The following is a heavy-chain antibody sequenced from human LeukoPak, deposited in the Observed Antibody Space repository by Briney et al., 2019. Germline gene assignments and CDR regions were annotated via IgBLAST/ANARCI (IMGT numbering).Heavy chain of an antibody. Sequence: PSETLSLTCAVYGGSLSGSYWSWIRQPPGKGLEWIGEINHSGSANYNPSLKSRVTLSIDKSKNQFSLNLNSVTAADTAVYYCANRGNYYDSSGYSDYWGQGTLVTVSS. CDR2: INHSGSA. CDR1: GGSLSGSY. J-gene: IGHJ4*02. V-gene: IGHV4-34*01. CDR3: ANRGNYYDSSGYSDY. D-gene: IGHD3-22*01.